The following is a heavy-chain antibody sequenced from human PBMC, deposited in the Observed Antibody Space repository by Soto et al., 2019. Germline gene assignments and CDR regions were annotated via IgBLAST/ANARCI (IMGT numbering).Heavy chain of an antibody. V-gene: IGHV3-23*01. CDR2: ITSSGGAT. CDR1: GFTFSSYA. D-gene: IGHD2-21*02. CDR3: ANDDCGGDCSGAFDI. J-gene: IGHJ3*02. Sequence: GGSLRLSCAASGFTFSSYAMSWVRQAPGKGLEWVSAITSSGGATYYADSVKGRFTISRDNAKNSLYLQMNSLRDEDTAVYYCANDDCGGDCSGAFDIWGEGTMVTVSS.